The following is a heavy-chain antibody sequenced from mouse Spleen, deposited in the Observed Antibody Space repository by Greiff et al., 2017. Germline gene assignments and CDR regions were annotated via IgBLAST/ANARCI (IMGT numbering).Heavy chain of an antibody. J-gene: IGHJ4*01. CDR2: ISSGSSTI. CDR3: ARDYYGYGAMDY. CDR1: GFTFSSFG. V-gene: IGHV5-17*02. Sequence: DVQLQESGGGLVQPGGSRKLSCAASGFTFSSFGMHWVRQAPEKGLEWVAYISSGSSTIYYADTVKGRFTISRDNPKNTLFLQMTSLRSEDTAMYYCARDYYGYGAMDYWGQGTSVTVSS. D-gene: IGHD1-2*01.